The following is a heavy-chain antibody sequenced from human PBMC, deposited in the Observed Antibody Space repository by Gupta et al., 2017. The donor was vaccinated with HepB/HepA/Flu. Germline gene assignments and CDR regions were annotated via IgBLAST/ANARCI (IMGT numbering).Heavy chain of an antibody. Sequence: EVQLVESGGGLVQPGGSLRLSCAASGFSFSSYWMNWVRHAPGKGLVWVARIKSDENTIYADSVRGRFTISRDNAKNTLYLQMNSLRADDMAVYYCARDGGVGTPFDYWGQGTQVTVSS. CDR2: IKSDENT. CDR1: GFSFSSYW. D-gene: IGHD3-3*01. J-gene: IGHJ4*02. V-gene: IGHV3-74*01. CDR3: ARDGGVGTPFDY.